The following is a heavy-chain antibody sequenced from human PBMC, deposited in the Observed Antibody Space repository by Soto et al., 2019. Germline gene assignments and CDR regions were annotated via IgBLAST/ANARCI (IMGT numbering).Heavy chain of an antibody. V-gene: IGHV4-34*01. CDR1: GVSFSDYS. J-gene: IGHJ3*02. Sequence: SETLSLTCAVYGVSFSDYSWTWIRQPPGKGLEWIGEINHSGSTNYNPSLKSRVTISVDKSKNQFSLKLSSVTAADTAVYYCARVLGNDASDIWGQGTMVTVSS. CDR2: INHSGST. CDR3: ARVLGNDASDI. D-gene: IGHD3-3*02.